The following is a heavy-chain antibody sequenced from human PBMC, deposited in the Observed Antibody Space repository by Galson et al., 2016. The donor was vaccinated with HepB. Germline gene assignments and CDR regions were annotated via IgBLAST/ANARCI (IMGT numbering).Heavy chain of an antibody. Sequence: SETLSLTCTVSGDSISRYYWGWIRQPPGKGLEWIGYIHYTGSTNYNPSLKSRVTISVDTSKNQFSLKLTSVSDADTAVFYCARAYGDYEGYYFDSWGQGTLVTVSS. CDR2: IHYTGST. D-gene: IGHD4-17*01. V-gene: IGHV4-59*08. CDR1: GDSISRYY. CDR3: ARAYGDYEGYYFDS. J-gene: IGHJ4*02.